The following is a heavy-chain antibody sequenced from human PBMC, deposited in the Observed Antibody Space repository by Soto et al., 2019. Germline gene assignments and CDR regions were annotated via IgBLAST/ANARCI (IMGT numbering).Heavy chain of an antibody. CDR2: IIPIFGTA. V-gene: IGHV1-69*13. Sequence: SSVKVSCKAPRGTFSSYAISWVRQAPGQGLEWMGGIIPIFGTANYAQKFQGRGTITADESTSTAYMELSSLRSEDTAVYYCARGTPKYYDFWSGYPENYYYYGMDVWGQGTTVTVSS. CDR3: ARGTPKYYDFWSGYPENYYYYGMDV. CDR1: RGTFSSYA. D-gene: IGHD3-3*01. J-gene: IGHJ6*02.